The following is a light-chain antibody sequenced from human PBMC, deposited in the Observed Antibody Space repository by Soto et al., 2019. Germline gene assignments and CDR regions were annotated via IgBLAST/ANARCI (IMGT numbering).Light chain of an antibody. CDR1: RSLSDNH. CDR2: ETY. V-gene: IGKV3-20*01. J-gene: IGKJ1*01. CDR3: QQYGGSSRT. Sequence: EIVLTQSPGTLSLSPGETAALSCRASRSLSDNHLAWYQQKPGQAPRLLIYETYRRATGIPDRFSGSGSGIDFTLTISRLEPEDFAVYLCQQYGGSSRTFGLGTKVDIK.